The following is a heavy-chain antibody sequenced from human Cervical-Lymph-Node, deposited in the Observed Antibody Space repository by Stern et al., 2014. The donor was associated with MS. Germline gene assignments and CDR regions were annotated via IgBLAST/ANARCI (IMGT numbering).Heavy chain of an antibody. CDR2: INPKNGDT. CDR1: GFRFTDYY. V-gene: IGHV1-2*02. D-gene: IGHD5-24*01. J-gene: IGHJ5*02. CDR3: GRGIKTFDP. Sequence: QVQLVQSGAEVKKPGASVKVSCATSGFRFTDYYIHWVRQAPGQGLEWMGCINPKNGDTHAAQKVQGRFAMTRDTSISTGYMELNSLKSDDTAMYYCGRGIKTFDPWGQGTLVTVSS.